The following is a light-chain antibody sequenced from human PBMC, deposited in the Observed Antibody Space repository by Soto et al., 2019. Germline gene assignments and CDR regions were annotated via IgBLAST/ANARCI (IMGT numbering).Light chain of an antibody. CDR2: GAS. CDR3: QQRSNWLT. V-gene: IGKV1-9*01. J-gene: IGKJ4*01. CDR1: QGISTY. Sequence: DIQLTQSPSFLSASVGDRVTITCRASQGISTYLAWYLQRPGKAPKLLIYGASTLQSGVPSRFSGSGSGTEFTLTISSLQPEDFGTYYCQQRSNWLTFGGGTKVEIK.